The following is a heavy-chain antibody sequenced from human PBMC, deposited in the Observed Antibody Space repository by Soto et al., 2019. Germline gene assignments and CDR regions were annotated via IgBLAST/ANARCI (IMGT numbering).Heavy chain of an antibody. V-gene: IGHV3-23*01. Sequence: GGSLSLWGAASGFTFSSYAMSWVRQAPGKGLEWVSTISGSGGSTYYADSVKGRFTISRDNSKNTLYLQMNSLRAEDTALYYCAKDASSGITSFDLWGRGTLVTVSS. J-gene: IGHJ2*01. D-gene: IGHD3-3*01. CDR1: GFTFSSYA. CDR2: ISGSGGST. CDR3: AKDASSGITSFDL.